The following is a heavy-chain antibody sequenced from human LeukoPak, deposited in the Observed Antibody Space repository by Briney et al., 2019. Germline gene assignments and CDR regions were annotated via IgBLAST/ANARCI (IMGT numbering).Heavy chain of an antibody. J-gene: IGHJ4*02. D-gene: IGHD3-10*01. V-gene: IGHV4-59*08. CDR2: IYYSGST. CDR3: ASYGSGSYYKQFDY. CDR1: GVSISSYY. Sequence: SETLSLTCTVSGVSISSYYWSWIRQPPGKGLEWIGYIYYSGSTNYNPSLKSRVTISVDTSKNQFSLKLSSVTAADTAVYYCASYGSGSYYKQFDYWGQGTLVTVSS.